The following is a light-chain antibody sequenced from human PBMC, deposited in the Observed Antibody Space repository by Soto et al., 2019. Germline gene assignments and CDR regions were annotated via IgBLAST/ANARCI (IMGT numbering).Light chain of an antibody. J-gene: IGLJ2*01. CDR2: VGTGGIVG. CDR1: SGYSNYK. Sequence: QSVLTQPPSASASLGASVTLTCTLSSGYSNYKGDWYQQRPGKGPRFVMRVGTGGIVGSKGDGIPDRFSVLGSGLNRYLTIKNTQEEDESDYHCGADHGSGSNFVVFSGGTKVTVL. CDR3: GADHGSGSNFVV. V-gene: IGLV9-49*01.